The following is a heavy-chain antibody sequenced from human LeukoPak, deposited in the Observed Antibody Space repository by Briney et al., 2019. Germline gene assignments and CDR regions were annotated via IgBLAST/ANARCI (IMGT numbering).Heavy chain of an antibody. CDR3: ARDTKYAFDN. V-gene: IGHV3-48*01. CDR2: VGISSGNT. D-gene: IGHD2-2*01. J-gene: IGHJ4*02. CDR1: GFTFSSYW. Sequence: GGSLRLSCAASGFTFSSYWMSWVRQAPGKGLEWISYVGISSGNTKYAGSVKGRFTISGDKAKNSLYLQMNSLRVEDTAVYYCARDTKYAFDNWGQGTLVTVSS.